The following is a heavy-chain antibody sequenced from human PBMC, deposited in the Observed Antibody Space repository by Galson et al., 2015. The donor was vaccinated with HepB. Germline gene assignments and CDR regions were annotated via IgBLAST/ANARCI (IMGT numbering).Heavy chain of an antibody. J-gene: IGHJ3*02. CDR1: GGTFSSYA. D-gene: IGHD6-13*01. CDR3: ARKLTIAAATGGDAFDI. CDR2: IIPIVGTA. V-gene: IGHV1-69*06. Sequence: SVKVSCKASGGTFSSYAISWVRQAPGQGLEWMGGIIPIVGTANYAQKFQGRVTITADKSTSTAYMELSSLRSEDTAVYYCARKLTIAAATGGDAFDIWRQGTMVAVSS.